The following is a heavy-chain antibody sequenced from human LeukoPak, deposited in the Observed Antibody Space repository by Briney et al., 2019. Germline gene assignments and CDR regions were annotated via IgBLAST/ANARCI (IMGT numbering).Heavy chain of an antibody. J-gene: IGHJ5*02. Sequence: GGSLRLSCAASGFTFSSYWMSWVRQAPGKGLEWVANIKQDGSEKYYVDSVKGRFTISRDNAKNSLYLQMNSLSAEDTAVYYCARVTTSQYYDFWSGYYLYNWFNPWGQGTLVTVSS. V-gene: IGHV3-7*01. CDR3: ARVTTSQYYDFWSGYYLYNWFNP. CDR1: GFTFSSYW. CDR2: IKQDGSEK. D-gene: IGHD3-3*01.